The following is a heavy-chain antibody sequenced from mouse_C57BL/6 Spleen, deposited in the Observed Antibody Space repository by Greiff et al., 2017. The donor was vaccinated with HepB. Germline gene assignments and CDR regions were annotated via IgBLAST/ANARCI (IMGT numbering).Heavy chain of an antibody. CDR1: GFTFSSYA. V-gene: IGHV5-4*03. J-gene: IGHJ2*01. CDR2: ISAGGSYT. D-gene: IGHD1-2*01. CDR3: ARRTTAFDY. Sequence: EVMLVESGGGLVKPGGSLKLSCAASGFTFSSYAMSWVRQTPEKRLEWVATISAGGSYTYYPDNVKGRFTISRDNAKNNLYLQMSHLKSEDTAMYYCARRTTAFDYWGQGTTLTVSS.